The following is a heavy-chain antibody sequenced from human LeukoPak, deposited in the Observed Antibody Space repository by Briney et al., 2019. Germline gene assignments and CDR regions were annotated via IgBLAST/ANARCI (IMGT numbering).Heavy chain of an antibody. D-gene: IGHD1-26*01. Sequence: GASVKVSCKVSGYTLTELSMHWVRQAPGKGLEWMGGFDPEDGETIYAQKLQGRVTMTEDTSTDTAYMELSSLRSEDTAVYYCATHSGSYYRTFGFLDYWGQGTLVTVSS. CDR3: ATHSGSYYRTFGFLDY. J-gene: IGHJ4*02. CDR2: FDPEDGET. V-gene: IGHV1-24*01. CDR1: GYTLTELS.